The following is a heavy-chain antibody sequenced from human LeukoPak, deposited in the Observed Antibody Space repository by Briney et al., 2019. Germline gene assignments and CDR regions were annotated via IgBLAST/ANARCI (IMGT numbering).Heavy chain of an antibody. V-gene: IGHV3-7*01. J-gene: IGHJ3*02. D-gene: IGHD2-8*01. CDR2: IKQDGSEK. Sequence: GGSLRLSCAASGFTFDDYTMHWVRQAPGEGLEWVANIKQDGSEKYYVDSVKGRFTISRDDAKNSLYLQMNSLRAEDTAVYYCARSLYHDAFDIWGQGTMVTVSS. CDR1: GFTFDDYT. CDR3: ARSLYHDAFDI.